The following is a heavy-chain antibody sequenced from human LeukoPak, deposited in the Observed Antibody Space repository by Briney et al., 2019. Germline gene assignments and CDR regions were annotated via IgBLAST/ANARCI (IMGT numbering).Heavy chain of an antibody. CDR2: ISYDGSNK. D-gene: IGHD2-15*01. CDR1: GFTFRSYG. V-gene: IGHV3-30*18. Sequence: PGGSLRLSCAASGFTFRSYGMHWVRQAPGKGLEWVAVISYDGSNKYYADSVKGRFTISRDNSKRTLFLQTDSLRGEDTAVYYCANGGYYSLDSWGQGTLVTVSS. CDR3: ANGGYYSLDS. J-gene: IGHJ4*02.